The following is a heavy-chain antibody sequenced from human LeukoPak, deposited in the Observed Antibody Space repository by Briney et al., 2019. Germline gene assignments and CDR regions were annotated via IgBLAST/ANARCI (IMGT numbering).Heavy chain of an antibody. V-gene: IGHV4-59*12. CDR3: ARGRQDVTMIVVVMTAASYYLDV. Sequence: SETLSLTCTVSGGSISSYYWSWIRQPPGKGLEWIGYIYYSGSTNYNPSLKSRVTISVDTSKNQFSLELSSVTAADTAVYYCARGRQDVTMIVVVMTAASYYLDVWGKGTTVTVS. CDR2: IYYSGST. D-gene: IGHD3-22*01. CDR1: GGSISSYY. J-gene: IGHJ6*03.